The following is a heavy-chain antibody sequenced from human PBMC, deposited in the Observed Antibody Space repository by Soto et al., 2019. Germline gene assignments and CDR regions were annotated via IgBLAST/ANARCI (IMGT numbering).Heavy chain of an antibody. D-gene: IGHD3-10*01. V-gene: IGHV4-30-4*01. CDR3: ARTYYYGSGSYRYFDY. CDR1: GGSISSGDYY. Sequence: QVQLQESGPGLVKPSQTLSLTCTVSGGSISSGDYYWSWIRQPPGKGLERIGYIYSSGSTYYNPSLKSRVTISVDTYKNQFSLKLSSVTAADTAVYYCARTYYYGSGSYRYFDYWGQGTLVTVSS. CDR2: IYSSGST. J-gene: IGHJ4*02.